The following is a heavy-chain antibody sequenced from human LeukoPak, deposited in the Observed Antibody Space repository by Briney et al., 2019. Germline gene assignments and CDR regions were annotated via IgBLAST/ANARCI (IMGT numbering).Heavy chain of an antibody. Sequence: PGGSLRLSXAASGFTFSSYAMSWVRQTPGKGLEWVSAISGSGGSTYYADSVKGRFTISRDNSKNTLYLQMNSLRAEDTAVYYCARGPYSGSPYRYWGQGTLVTVSS. CDR2: ISGSGGST. D-gene: IGHD1-26*01. CDR3: ARGPYSGSPYRY. CDR1: GFTFSSYA. V-gene: IGHV3-23*01. J-gene: IGHJ4*02.